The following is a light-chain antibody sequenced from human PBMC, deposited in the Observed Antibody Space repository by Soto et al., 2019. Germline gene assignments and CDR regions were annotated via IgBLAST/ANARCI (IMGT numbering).Light chain of an antibody. CDR2: DAS. V-gene: IGKV3-11*01. Sequence: VFSLSPSTASFAPAESSALSYRASQSVDSSLAWYQQNPGQAPRLLIYDASYRAAGIPARFSGRGSGTDFTLTISSLEHEDFAVYYCQQRSKWPTFGQGTRLDIK. J-gene: IGKJ5*01. CDR1: QSVDSS. CDR3: QQRSKWPT.